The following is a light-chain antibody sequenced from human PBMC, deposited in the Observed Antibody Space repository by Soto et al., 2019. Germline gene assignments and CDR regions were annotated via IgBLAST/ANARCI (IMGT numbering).Light chain of an antibody. V-gene: IGLV1-44*01. J-gene: IGLJ2*01. CDR3: AAWDDSLTHVV. CDR1: SSNIGSNT. Sequence: QSVLTQPPSASGTPGQRVTISCSGSSSNIGSNTVNWYQQLPGTAPKRLIYSNNQRPSGVPDRFSGSKSGTSASLAISGLQSEDEADYYCAAWDDSLTHVVFGGGTKLTVL. CDR2: SNN.